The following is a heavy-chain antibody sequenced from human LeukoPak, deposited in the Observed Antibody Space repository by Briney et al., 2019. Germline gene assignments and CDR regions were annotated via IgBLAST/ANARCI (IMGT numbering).Heavy chain of an antibody. CDR1: GFTFSSYA. CDR3: AKDWEGTVFDY. V-gene: IGHV3-23*01. Sequence: GGSLRLSWAASGFTFSSYAMSWVRQAQGKGLEWVSAISGSGGSTYYADSVKGRFTISRDNSKNTLYLQMNSLRAEDTAVYYCAKDWEGTVFDYWGQGTLVTVSS. J-gene: IGHJ4*02. CDR2: ISGSGGST. D-gene: IGHD1-26*01.